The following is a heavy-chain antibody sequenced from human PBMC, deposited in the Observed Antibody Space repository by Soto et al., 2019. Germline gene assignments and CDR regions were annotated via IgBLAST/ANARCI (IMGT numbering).Heavy chain of an antibody. Sequence: QVQLVQSGAEVKKPGSSVKVSCKASAGTFSSYAISWVRQAPGQGLEWMGGIIPIFGTANYAQKFQGRVTMTADESTSTAYMELSSLRAEDTAVYYCASSSSQSRYGMDVWGQGTTVTVSS. CDR3: ASSSSQSRYGMDV. V-gene: IGHV1-69*12. CDR1: AGTFSSYA. J-gene: IGHJ6*02. CDR2: IIPIFGTA.